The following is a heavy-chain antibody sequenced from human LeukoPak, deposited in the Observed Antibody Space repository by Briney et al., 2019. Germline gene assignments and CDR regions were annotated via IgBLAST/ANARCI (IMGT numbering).Heavy chain of an antibody. Sequence: GGSLGLSCAASGFTFSSYAMSWVRQAPGKGLEWVSAISGNGGSTYYADSVKGRFSISRDNSKNTLHLQMNSLRAEDTAVYYCAKEEAEGHYSTFDFWGQGTLVTVSS. CDR2: ISGNGGST. D-gene: IGHD3-10*01. J-gene: IGHJ4*02. V-gene: IGHV3-23*01. CDR3: AKEEAEGHYSTFDF. CDR1: GFTFSSYA.